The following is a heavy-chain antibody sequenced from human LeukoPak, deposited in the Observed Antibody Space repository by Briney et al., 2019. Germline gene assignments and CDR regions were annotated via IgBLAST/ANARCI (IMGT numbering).Heavy chain of an antibody. J-gene: IGHJ3*02. CDR2: IKQDGSEK. Sequence: QPGGSLRLSCAASGFTFSIYWMSWVRQAPGKGLERVANIKQDGSEKYYVGSVKGRFTISRDNAKNSLYLQMNSLRAEDTAVYYCTRSDCSGGGCYSVRAFDIWGQGTMVAVSS. CDR3: TRSDCSGGGCYSVRAFDI. D-gene: IGHD2-15*01. CDR1: GFTFSIYW. V-gene: IGHV3-7*01.